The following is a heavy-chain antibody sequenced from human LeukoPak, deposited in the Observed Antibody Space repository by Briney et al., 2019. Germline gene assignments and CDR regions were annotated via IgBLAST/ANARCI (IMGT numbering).Heavy chain of an antibody. CDR1: GGTFSSYA. J-gene: IGHJ6*03. CDR3: AKTVYCSSTNCYRYYYYYMDV. CDR2: IIPIFGTT. V-gene: IGHV1-69*13. Sequence: SVKVSCKASGGTFSSYAISWVRQAPGQGLEWMGGIIPIFGTTNYAQKFQGRVTITADESTGTAYMELSSLKSEDTAVYYCAKTVYCSSTNCYRYYYYYMDVWGKGTTVTISS. D-gene: IGHD2-2*01.